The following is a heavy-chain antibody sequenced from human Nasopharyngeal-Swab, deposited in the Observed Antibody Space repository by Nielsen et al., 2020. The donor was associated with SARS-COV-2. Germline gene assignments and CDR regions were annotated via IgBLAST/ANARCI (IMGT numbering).Heavy chain of an antibody. CDR3: ATQRPDYYYDSSGYYSNWFDP. CDR2: TYYSGST. CDR1: GGSISSYY. J-gene: IGHJ5*02. Sequence: SETLSLTCTVSGGSISSYYWSWIRQPQGKGLEWIGYTYYSGSTNYNTSLKRRVTISVDKSKNQFSLKLSSGTAADTAVYYCATQRPDYYYDSSGYYSNWFDPWGQGTLVTVSS. V-gene: IGHV4-59*08. D-gene: IGHD3-22*01.